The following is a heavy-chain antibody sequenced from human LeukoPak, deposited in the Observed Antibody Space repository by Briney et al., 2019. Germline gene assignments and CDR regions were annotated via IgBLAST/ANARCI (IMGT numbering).Heavy chain of an antibody. CDR3: AKQIRVTSVQHLS. CDR2: IRYDGSNK. Sequence: GGSLRLSCAASGFTFSSYGMHWVRQAPGKGLEWVAFIRYDGSNKYYADSVKGRFTISRDNSKNTLFLQMNSLRADETAVYYCAKQIRVTSVQHLSWGQGTLVTVSS. V-gene: IGHV3-30*02. CDR1: GFTFSSYG. J-gene: IGHJ5*02. D-gene: IGHD4-17*01.